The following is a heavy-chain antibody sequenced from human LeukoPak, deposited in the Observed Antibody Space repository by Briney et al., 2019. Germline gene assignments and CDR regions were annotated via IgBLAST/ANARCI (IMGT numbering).Heavy chain of an antibody. CDR3: ARDWGDGFDY. V-gene: IGHV4-59*01. CDR2: IYYSGSS. J-gene: IGHJ4*02. CDR1: GVSMSNYY. D-gene: IGHD3-16*01. Sequence: TPSETLSLTCTVSGVSMSNYYWSWIRQPPGMGLEWVGYIYYSGSSNYNPSLKSRVTISGDTSKNQFSLRLSSVTAADTAVYYCARDWGDGFDYWGQGTLVTVSS.